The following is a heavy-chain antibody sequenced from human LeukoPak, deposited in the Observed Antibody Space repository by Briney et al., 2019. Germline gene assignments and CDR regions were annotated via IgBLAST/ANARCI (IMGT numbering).Heavy chain of an antibody. Sequence: ASVRVSCKASGYTFTSYDINWVRQATGQGLEWMGWMNPNSGNTGYAQKFQGRVAMTRNTSISTAYMELSSLRSEDTAVYYCASTVTTPGGMDVWGQGTTVTVSS. CDR2: MNPNSGNT. CDR1: GYTFTSYD. J-gene: IGHJ6*02. V-gene: IGHV1-8*01. CDR3: ASTVTTPGGMDV. D-gene: IGHD4-17*01.